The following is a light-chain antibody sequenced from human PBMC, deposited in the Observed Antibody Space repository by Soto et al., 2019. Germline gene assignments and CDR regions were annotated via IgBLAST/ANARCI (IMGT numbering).Light chain of an antibody. CDR1: SSDVGGSKS. Sequence: QSALTQPASVSGSPGQSITISCSGSSSDVGGSKSVSWYQQHPGKAPKLIIYDVSYRPSGLSNRFSGSKSGNTASLTISGLQAEDDANYYCISYTSSSTLYVFGTGTKLTVL. V-gene: IGLV2-14*01. J-gene: IGLJ1*01. CDR2: DVS. CDR3: ISYTSSSTLYV.